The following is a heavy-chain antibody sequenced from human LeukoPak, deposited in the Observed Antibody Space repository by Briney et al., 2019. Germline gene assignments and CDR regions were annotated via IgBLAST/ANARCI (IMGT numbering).Heavy chain of an antibody. V-gene: IGHV4-4*07. CDR2: IYTTGST. CDR3: ARAGYTISYYSLDY. J-gene: IGHJ4*02. D-gene: IGHD1-26*01. CDR1: GGSINRYY. Sequence: SGTLSLTCTGSGGSINRYYWGWIRQPAGKGLEGIGLIYTTGSTHYNPSLKSRLTISVETSKKQFSLKLTFVTAADTAMYYCARAGYTISYYSLDYWGQGALVTVSS.